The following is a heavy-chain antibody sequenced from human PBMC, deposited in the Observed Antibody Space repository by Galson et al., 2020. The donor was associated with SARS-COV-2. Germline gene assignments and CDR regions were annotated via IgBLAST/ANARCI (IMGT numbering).Heavy chain of an antibody. D-gene: IGHD6-19*01. CDR3: ARSGPSLAGTMGAFDI. Sequence: GESLKISCAASGFTFFSYAINWVRQAPGKGLEWVAVISYDGSEQYYGDSVKGRFTISRDNYRNSLYPQLESLRPEDTAVYYCARSGPSLAGTMGAFDIWGQGTMVTVSS. CDR2: ISYDGSEQ. CDR1: GFTFFSYA. J-gene: IGHJ3*02. V-gene: IGHV3-30*04.